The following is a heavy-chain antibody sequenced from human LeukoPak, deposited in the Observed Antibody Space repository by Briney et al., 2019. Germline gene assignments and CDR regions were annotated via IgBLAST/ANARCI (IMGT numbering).Heavy chain of an antibody. V-gene: IGHV4-59*01. CDR2: IYYSGST. CDR1: GGSISSYY. Sequence: SETLSLTCTVPGGSISSYYWSWIRQPPGKGLEWMGHIYYSGSTNYNPSPQSRATISVDTSKTQFSLKLSSVTAADTAVYSCARDPGSGDYGMEYWYFDLWGRGTLVTVSS. CDR3: ARDPGSGDYGMEYWYFDL. J-gene: IGHJ2*01. D-gene: IGHD4-17*01.